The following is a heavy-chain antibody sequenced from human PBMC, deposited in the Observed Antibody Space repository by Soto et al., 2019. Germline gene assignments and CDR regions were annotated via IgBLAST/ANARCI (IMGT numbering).Heavy chain of an antibody. J-gene: IGHJ4*02. V-gene: IGHV4-4*07. CDR1: GGSINGYY. CDR2: IYTSGTT. CDR3: ARDSVGISSPGVY. D-gene: IGHD1-26*01. Sequence: PSETLSLTCTVSGGSINGYYWTWIRQPAGKGLEWIGRIYTSGTTSYNPSLKSRVTMSLDTSKNQFSLRLTPVTAADTAVYYCARDSVGISSPGVYWGRGTLVTVSS.